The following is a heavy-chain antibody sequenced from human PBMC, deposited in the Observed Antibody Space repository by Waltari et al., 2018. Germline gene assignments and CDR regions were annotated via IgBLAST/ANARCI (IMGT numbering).Heavy chain of an antibody. CDR1: GYTLNELS. CDR3: ATSSPLIWGSYNGWDV. CDR2: LDPKDGQT. D-gene: IGHD3-16*01. J-gene: IGHJ6*02. Sequence: QVQLVQSGAEVKKPGASVRVSCKLSGYTLNELSMVWVRQARGKGHEWGGGLDPKDGQTAYAEKFQGRVTMTEDTSTDTAYMELSSLKSEDTAVYYCATSSPLIWGSYNGWDVWGQGTTVTVSS. V-gene: IGHV1-24*01.